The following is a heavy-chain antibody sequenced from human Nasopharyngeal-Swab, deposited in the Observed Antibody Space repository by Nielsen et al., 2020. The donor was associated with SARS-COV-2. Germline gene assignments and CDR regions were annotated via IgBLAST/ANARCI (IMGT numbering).Heavy chain of an antibody. D-gene: IGHD4-17*01. V-gene: IGHV3-74*01. J-gene: IGHJ3*02. CDR3: GTVFEI. CDR2: IANDGSGT. Sequence: GESLKISCVASGFSLNINWMHWVRQVPGKGLMWVARIANDGSGTSYADSVRGRFTSSRDDTKNTGYLQMNSLIAEDTAVYYCGTVFEIWGQGTMVTVSS. CDR1: GFSLNINW.